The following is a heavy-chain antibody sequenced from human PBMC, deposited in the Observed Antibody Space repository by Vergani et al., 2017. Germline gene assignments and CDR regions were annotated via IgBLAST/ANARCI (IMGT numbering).Heavy chain of an antibody. J-gene: IGHJ5*02. CDR3: ARHSTVEWLVKLGWIDP. CDR2: IYYSGST. CDR1: GASIRSSNYY. V-gene: IGHV4-39*01. D-gene: IGHD6-19*01. Sequence: QLQLQESGPGLVKPSATLSLTCSVSGASIRSSNYYWGWIRQPPGKGLEWIASIYYSGSTYYNPSLKSRVTISVATSKNQFSLQLSSVTAAATAVYFCARHSTVEWLVKLGWIDPWGQGILVTVSS.